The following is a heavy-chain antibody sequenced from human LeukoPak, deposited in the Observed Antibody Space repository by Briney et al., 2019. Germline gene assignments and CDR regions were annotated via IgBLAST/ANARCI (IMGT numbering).Heavy chain of an antibody. CDR2: IYYSGST. J-gene: IGHJ4*02. Sequence: SETLSLTCTVSGGSVSSGSYYWSWIRQPSGKGLEWIGYIYYSGSTNYNPSLKSRVTISVDTSKNQFSLKLSSVTAADTAVYYCARDLLLRGYYDSSGIDYWGQGTLVTVSS. CDR1: GGSVSSGSYY. V-gene: IGHV4-61*01. CDR3: ARDLLLRGYYDSSGIDY. D-gene: IGHD3-22*01.